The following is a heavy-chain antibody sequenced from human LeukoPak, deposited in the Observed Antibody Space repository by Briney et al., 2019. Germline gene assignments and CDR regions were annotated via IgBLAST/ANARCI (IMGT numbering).Heavy chain of an antibody. Sequence: HPGGSLRLSCAASGFTFSSYAMSWVRQVPGKGLEWVSAISGSGGSTYYADSVKGRFTISRDNSKNTLYLQMNSLRAEDTAVYYCATIFTVTTFDYWGQGTLVTVSS. CDR2: ISGSGGST. D-gene: IGHD4-17*01. V-gene: IGHV3-23*01. CDR3: ATIFTVTTFDY. J-gene: IGHJ4*02. CDR1: GFTFSSYA.